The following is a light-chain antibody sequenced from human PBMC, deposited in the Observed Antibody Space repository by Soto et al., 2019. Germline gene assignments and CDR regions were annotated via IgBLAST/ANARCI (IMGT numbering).Light chain of an antibody. V-gene: IGKV1-5*03. CDR2: NTS. J-gene: IGKJ1*01. CDR1: QSITMC. CDR3: HHSSDYSRT. Sequence: DIHMTQSPSTLSASVGDRVTITCRASQSITMCLAWYQQKPGKAPNLLIYNTSSLENGVPSRFSGSGSGTDFTLTISSSQPDDFATNYCHHSSDYSRTFGQGTKVEIK.